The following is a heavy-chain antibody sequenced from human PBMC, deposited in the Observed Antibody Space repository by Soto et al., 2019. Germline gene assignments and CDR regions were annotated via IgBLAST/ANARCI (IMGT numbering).Heavy chain of an antibody. Sequence: EVQLVESGGGLVKPGGSLRLGCEVSGFTVGSAWMNWVRQAPGKGLVWVGRIKSKVDGGTTDYAEPVKGRFTISIDDSKNTLYLQMESLKTEDTAVYYCTSAPQRARTEEMARCWGQGTLVTVSS. V-gene: IGHV3-15*07. CDR2: IKSKVDGGTT. D-gene: IGHD2-21*02. CDR1: GFTVGSAW. CDR3: TSAPQRARTEEMARC. J-gene: IGHJ4*02.